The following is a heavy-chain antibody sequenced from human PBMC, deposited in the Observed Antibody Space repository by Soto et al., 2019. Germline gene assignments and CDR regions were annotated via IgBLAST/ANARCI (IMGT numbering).Heavy chain of an antibody. J-gene: IGHJ6*03. V-gene: IGHV3-23*01. CDR2: ISGSGGST. D-gene: IGHD6-13*01. CDR3: AKSAAEIYYYYMDV. Sequence: GGSLRLSCAASGFTFSSYAMSWVRQAPGKGLEWVSAISGSGGSTYYADSVKGRFTISRDNSKNTLYLQMNSLRAEGTAVYYCAKSAAEIYYYYMDVWGKGTTVTVSS. CDR1: GFTFSSYA.